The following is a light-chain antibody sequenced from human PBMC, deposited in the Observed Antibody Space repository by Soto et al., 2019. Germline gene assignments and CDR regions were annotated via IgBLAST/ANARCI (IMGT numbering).Light chain of an antibody. CDR3: QQDINWPPVT. V-gene: IGKV3-15*01. Sequence: EIVMTQSPATLSVSPGERATLSLRASQSVGSNLAWYQQKPGPAPRHLIDGAYTRATVIPARFSASGSGTEFTLTISSLPSEDFAVYCCQQDINWPPVTFGQGSKVEIK. CDR2: GAY. J-gene: IGKJ1*01. CDR1: QSVGSN.